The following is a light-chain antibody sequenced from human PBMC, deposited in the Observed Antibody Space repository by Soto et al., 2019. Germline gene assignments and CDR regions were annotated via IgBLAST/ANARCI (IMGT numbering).Light chain of an antibody. CDR1: QSVSSSY. Sequence: EIVLTQSPGTLSLSPGERATLSCRASQSVSSSYLAVYQQKPGQAPRLLIYGASSRATGIPDRFSGSGSGTDFTLTISRLEPEDFAVYYCQQYGSSPSGTFGQGTKLEIK. J-gene: IGKJ2*02. CDR3: QQYGSSPSGT. V-gene: IGKV3-20*01. CDR2: GAS.